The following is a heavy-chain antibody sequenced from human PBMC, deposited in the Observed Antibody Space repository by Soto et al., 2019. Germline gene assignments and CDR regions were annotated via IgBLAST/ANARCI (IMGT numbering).Heavy chain of an antibody. CDR3: ARDIRPYYYDSSGYRGDAFDI. J-gene: IGHJ3*02. V-gene: IGHV1-69*04. Sequence: ASVKVSCKASGGTFSSYTISWVRQAPGQGLEWMGRIIPILGIANYAQKFQGRVTITADKSTSTAYMELSSLRSEDTAVYYCARDIRPYYYDSSGYRGDAFDIWGQGTMVTVS. CDR2: IIPILGIA. D-gene: IGHD3-22*01. CDR1: GGTFSSYT.